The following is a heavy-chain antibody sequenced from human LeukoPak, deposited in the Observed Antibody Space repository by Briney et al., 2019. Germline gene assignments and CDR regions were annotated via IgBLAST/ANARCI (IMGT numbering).Heavy chain of an antibody. V-gene: IGHV3-30*18. CDR2: ISYYASNK. J-gene: IGHJ6*02. D-gene: IGHD6-19*01. CDR3: AKGSRIAVAGIDFYYFGMDV. Sequence: GRSLRLSCAASGFTFNTYAMHWVRQAPGKGLEWVALISYYASNKYYADSVTGRFTISRDNAKNTLHLQKNSLRAEDTAVYYCAKGSRIAVAGIDFYYFGMDVWGQGTTVTVSS. CDR1: GFTFNTYA.